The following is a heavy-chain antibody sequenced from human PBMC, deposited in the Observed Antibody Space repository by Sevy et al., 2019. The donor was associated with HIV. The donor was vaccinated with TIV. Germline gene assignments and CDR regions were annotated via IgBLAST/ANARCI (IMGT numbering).Heavy chain of an antibody. V-gene: IGHV3-53*01. CDR1: GFTVSSNY. J-gene: IGHJ3*02. CDR3: AIGSVSLVIAKDAFHI. D-gene: IGHD2-21*01. CDR2: IYSEGTK. Sequence: GGSLRLSCAASGFTVSSNYMIWVRQAPGKGLEWVSLIYSEGTKNYADSVKGRFTISRDNTKNTLYLHMNSLRAEDMAVYYYAIGSVSLVIAKDAFHIWGQGTMVTVSS.